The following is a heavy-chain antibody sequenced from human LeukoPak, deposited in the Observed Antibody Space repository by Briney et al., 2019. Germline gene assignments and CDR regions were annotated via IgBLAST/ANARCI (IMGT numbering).Heavy chain of an antibody. CDR2: MRPDTGFT. Sequence: ASVKVSCKASGCTFSSHNINWVRQVSGHRPEWMGWMRPDTGFTGYAQKFRGRVTMTRDTSTNTSYMELSSLRSDDTAVYYCARGGSRSGGSLRTFDSWGQGTLVTVSS. J-gene: IGHJ4*02. D-gene: IGHD2-15*01. V-gene: IGHV1-8*01. CDR1: GCTFSSHN. CDR3: ARGGSRSGGSLRTFDS.